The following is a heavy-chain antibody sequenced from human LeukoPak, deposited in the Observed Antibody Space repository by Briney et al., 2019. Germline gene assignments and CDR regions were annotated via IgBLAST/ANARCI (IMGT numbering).Heavy chain of an antibody. CDR1: GSTFSNAW. V-gene: IGHV3-15*01. CDR3: TTEDIVVIPAAFDY. CDR2: IKSRTDGGTT. J-gene: IGHJ4*02. D-gene: IGHD2-2*01. Sequence: GGSLRLSCAASGSTFSNAWMNWVRQAPGKGLEWVGRIKSRTDGGTTDYAAPVKGRFTISRDDSKNTLSLQMNSLKTEDTAVYYCTTEDIVVIPAAFDYWGQGTLVTVSS.